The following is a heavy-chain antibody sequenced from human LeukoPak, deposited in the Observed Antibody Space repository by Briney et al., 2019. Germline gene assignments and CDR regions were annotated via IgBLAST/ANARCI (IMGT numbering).Heavy chain of an antibody. CDR3: ARHLSLALVVPTARPLDY. CDR1: GGSISSSSYY. D-gene: IGHD2-2*01. J-gene: IGHJ4*02. CDR2: IYYSGST. Sequence: PSETLSLTCTVSGGSISSSSYYWGWIRQPPGKGLEWIGSIYYSGSTYYNPSLKSRVTISVDTSKNQFSLKLSSVTAADTAVYYCARHLSLALVVPTARPLDYWGQGTLVTVSS. V-gene: IGHV4-39*07.